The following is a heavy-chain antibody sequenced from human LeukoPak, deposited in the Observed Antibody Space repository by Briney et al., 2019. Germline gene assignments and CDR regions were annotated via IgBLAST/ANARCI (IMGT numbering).Heavy chain of an antibody. J-gene: IGHJ4*02. V-gene: IGHV3-53*01. Sequence: GGSLRLSCAASGFTVSSNYMSWVRQAPGKGLEWVSVIYSGGSTYYADSVKGRFTISRDNSKNTLYLQMNSLRAEDTAVYYCTRVRTEWLVDYWGQGTLVTVSS. CDR3: TRVRTEWLVDY. CDR2: IYSGGST. CDR1: GFTVSSNY. D-gene: IGHD3-3*01.